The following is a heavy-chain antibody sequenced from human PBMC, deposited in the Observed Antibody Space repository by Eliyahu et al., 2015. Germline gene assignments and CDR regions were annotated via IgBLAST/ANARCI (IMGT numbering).Heavy chain of an antibody. J-gene: IGHJ6*02. V-gene: IGHV4-34*01. Sequence: QVQLQQWGAGLLKPSETLSLTCAVYGGSFSGYYWSWIRQPPGKGLEWIGEINHSGSTNYNPSLKSRVTISVDTSKNQFSLKLSSVTAADTAVYYCARIPVYYYGMDVWGQGTTVTVSS. CDR1: GGSFSGYY. CDR2: INHSGST. CDR3: ARIPVYYYGMDV.